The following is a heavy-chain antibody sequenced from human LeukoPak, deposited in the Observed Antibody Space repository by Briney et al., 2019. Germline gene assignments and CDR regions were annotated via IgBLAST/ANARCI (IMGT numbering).Heavy chain of an antibody. V-gene: IGHV3-21*04. CDR2: ISSSSRYI. J-gene: IGHJ6*03. D-gene: IGHD3-10*01. Sequence: PGGSLRLSCAASGFTFSSYWMSWVRQAPGKGLEWVSSISSSSRYIYYTDSVKGRFTISRDNSKNTLYLQMNSLRAEDTAVYYCARHGSITMVRGRLRYFYMDVWGKGTTVTISS. CDR1: GFTFSSYW. CDR3: ARHGSITMVRGRLRYFYMDV.